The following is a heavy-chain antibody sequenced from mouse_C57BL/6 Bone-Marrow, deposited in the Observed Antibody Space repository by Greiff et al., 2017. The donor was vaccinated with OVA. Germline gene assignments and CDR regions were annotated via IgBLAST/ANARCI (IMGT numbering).Heavy chain of an antibody. CDR2: IYPRSGNT. CDR1: GYTFTSYG. J-gene: IGHJ2*01. CDR3: ARDDYPYYFDY. V-gene: IGHV1-81*01. D-gene: IGHD2-4*01. Sequence: VKLQESGAELARPGASVKLSCKASGYTFTSYGISWVKQSTGQGLEWIGEIYPRSGNTYYNEKFKGKATLTADKSSSTAYMELRSLTSEDSAVYFCARDDYPYYFDYWGQGTTLTVSS.